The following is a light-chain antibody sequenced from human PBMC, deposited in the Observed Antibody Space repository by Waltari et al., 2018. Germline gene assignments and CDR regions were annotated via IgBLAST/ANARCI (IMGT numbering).Light chain of an antibody. V-gene: IGKV2-28*01. CDR2: LVS. Sequence: DIVMTQTPLSLSVTPGEPASISCSSSQSLLHSNGYTYLHWYLQKPGQSPQLLIYLVSNRASGVPDRFSGSGSGTDFTLKISRVEAEDVGVYYCEQTLQTPYSFGQGTKVEIK. J-gene: IGKJ2*03. CDR3: EQTLQTPYS. CDR1: QSLLHSNGYTY.